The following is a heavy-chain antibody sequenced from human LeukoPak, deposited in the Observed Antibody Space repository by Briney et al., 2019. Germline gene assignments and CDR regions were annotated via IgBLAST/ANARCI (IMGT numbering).Heavy chain of an antibody. CDR2: IHNSGRT. Sequence: SETLSLTCTVSGGSISNYYWSWIRQSPGKGLEWIGYIHNSGRTNYNPSLKSRVTGFVDTSKNQVSLRLSSVTAADTAVYYCARHGTISSDSYFDYWGQGALVTVSS. V-gene: IGHV4-59*08. D-gene: IGHD1-14*01. CDR1: GGSISNYY. CDR3: ARHGTISSDSYFDY. J-gene: IGHJ4*02.